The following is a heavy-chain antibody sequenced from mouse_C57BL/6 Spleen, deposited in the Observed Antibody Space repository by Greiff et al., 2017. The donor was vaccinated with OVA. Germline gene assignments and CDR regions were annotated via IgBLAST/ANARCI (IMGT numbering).Heavy chain of an antibody. V-gene: IGHV1-69*01. CDR3: ARWEGGSYPYYYAMDY. J-gene: IGHJ4*01. CDR1: GYTFTSYW. CDR2: IDPSDSYT. Sequence: QVQLQQPGAELVMPGASVKLSCKASGYTFTSYWMHWVKQRPGQGLEWIGEIDPSDSYTNYNQKFKGKSTLTVDKSSSTAYMQLSSLTSEDSAVYYGARWEGGSYPYYYAMDYWGQGTSVTVSS. D-gene: IGHD1-1*02.